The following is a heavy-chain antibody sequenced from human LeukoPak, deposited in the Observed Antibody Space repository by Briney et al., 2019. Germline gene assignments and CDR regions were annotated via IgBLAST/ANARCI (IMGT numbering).Heavy chain of an antibody. CDR1: GYTFTGYY. V-gene: IGHV1-2*02. D-gene: IGHD6-19*01. J-gene: IGHJ4*02. CDR3: AVEYSSGWTFDY. Sequence: ASVKVSCKASGYTFTGYYMHWVRQAPGQGLEWMGWINPNSGGTNYAQKFQGRVTMTRDTSISTAYMELSRPRSDDTAVYYCAVEYSSGWTFDYWGQGTLVTVSS. CDR2: INPNSGGT.